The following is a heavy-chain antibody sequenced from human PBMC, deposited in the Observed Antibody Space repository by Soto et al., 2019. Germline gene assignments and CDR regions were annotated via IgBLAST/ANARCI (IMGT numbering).Heavy chain of an antibody. CDR3: ARDQLDSYGIFDY. J-gene: IGHJ4*02. CDR1: GFTFSSYS. CDR2: ISSSSSYI. V-gene: IGHV3-21*01. D-gene: IGHD1-26*01. Sequence: GGSLRLSCAASGFTFSSYSMNWVRQAPGKGLEWVSSISSSSSYIYYADSVKGRFTISRDNAKNSLYLQMNSLRAEDTAVYYCARDQLDSYGIFDYWGQGTLVTVSS.